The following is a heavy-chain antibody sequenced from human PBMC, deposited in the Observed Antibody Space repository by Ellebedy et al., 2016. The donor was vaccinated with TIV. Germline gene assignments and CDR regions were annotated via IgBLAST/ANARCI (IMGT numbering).Heavy chain of an antibody. CDR1: GCPIISSSYY. J-gene: IGHJ4*02. CDR2: IYYSGST. D-gene: IGHD3-22*01. Sequence: MPSETLSLTCTVSGCPIISSSYYWGWIRQPPGKGLEWIGIIYYSGSTYYNPSLTGRVTISVDTSNNQFSPKLSSVTAADTAVHHCASANYTDSSGYPNFDYWGQGTLVTVSS. V-gene: IGHV4-39*01. CDR3: ASANYTDSSGYPNFDY.